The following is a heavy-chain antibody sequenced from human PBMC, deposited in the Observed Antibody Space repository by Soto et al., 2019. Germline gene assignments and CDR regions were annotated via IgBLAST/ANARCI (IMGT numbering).Heavy chain of an antibody. CDR2: INGGSGNT. Sequence: ASVKVSCKSSGFTFTSYAIHWLRQAPGQRPQWMGWINGGSGNTKNSQDLQGRVTFTRDTFATTAYLELSSLRSEDTAVYYCARVPPWGNSAGDYYIQHYDSWGQGTSVTVSS. CDR1: GFTFTSYA. V-gene: IGHV1-3*01. J-gene: IGHJ4*02. CDR3: ARVPPWGNSAGDYYIQHYDS. D-gene: IGHD3-10*01.